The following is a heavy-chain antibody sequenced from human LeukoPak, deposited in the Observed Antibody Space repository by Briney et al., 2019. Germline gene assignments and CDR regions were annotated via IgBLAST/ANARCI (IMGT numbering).Heavy chain of an antibody. CDR2: IYPTSGGT. Sequence: ASVTDSCQSSVYIFTGYYMHWLRPPACKRLAGMGGIYPTSGGTNNAQKFQGRVTMARDTSISTAYRELSRLRSDDTAVYYCARVRPREVTTAHAFDIWGQGTMVTVSS. J-gene: IGHJ3*02. CDR1: VYIFTGYY. CDR3: ARVRPREVTTAHAFDI. V-gene: IGHV1-2*02. D-gene: IGHD4-17*01.